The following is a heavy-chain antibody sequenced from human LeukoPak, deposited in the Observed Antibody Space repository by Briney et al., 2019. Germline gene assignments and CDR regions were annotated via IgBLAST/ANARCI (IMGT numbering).Heavy chain of an antibody. CDR1: GFIFNSYD. V-gene: IGHV3-13*04. J-gene: IGHJ4*02. Sequence: GGSLTLSCAASGFIFNSYDILWVRQATGKALEWVSLTGSAGDNYYLGSVKGRFTIYREYAKESLYLQMNSLGAGDTAVYYCARGYSSGSLDYWGQGTLVTVSP. D-gene: IGHD5-18*01. CDR3: ARGYSSGSLDY. CDR2: TGSAGDN.